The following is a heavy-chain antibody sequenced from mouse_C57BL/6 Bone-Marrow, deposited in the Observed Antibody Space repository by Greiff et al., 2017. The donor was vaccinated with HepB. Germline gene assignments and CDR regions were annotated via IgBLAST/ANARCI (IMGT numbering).Heavy chain of an antibody. CDR2: IDPNSGGT. D-gene: IGHD1-1*01. V-gene: IGHV1-72*01. Sequence: QVQLQQPGAELVKPGASVKLSCKASGYTFTSYWMHWVKQRPGRGLEWIGSIDPNSGGTKYNEKFKSKATLTVDKPSSTAYMQLSSLTSEDSAVYYCARDYGSSFWYFDVWGTGTTVTVSS. CDR1: GYTFTSYW. CDR3: ARDYGSSFWYFDV. J-gene: IGHJ1*03.